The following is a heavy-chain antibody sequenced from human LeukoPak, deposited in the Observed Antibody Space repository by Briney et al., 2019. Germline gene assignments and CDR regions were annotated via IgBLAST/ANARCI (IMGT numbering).Heavy chain of an antibody. CDR2: ITSSGAST. CDR3: AKGGPTVATPFDY. J-gene: IGHJ4*02. D-gene: IGHD4-23*01. Sequence: GGSLRLSCAASSFTFSNYATTWVRQAPGKGLEWVSTITSSGASTDYADSVKGRFTISRDNSKNTLFLQMNSLRADDTAVYYCAKGGPTVATPFDYWGQGTLVTVSS. CDR1: SFTFSNYA. V-gene: IGHV3-23*01.